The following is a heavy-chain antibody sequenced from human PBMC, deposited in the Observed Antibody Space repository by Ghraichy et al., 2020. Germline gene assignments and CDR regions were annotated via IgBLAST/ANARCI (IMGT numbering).Heavy chain of an antibody. V-gene: IGHV4-31*03. Sequence: SETLSLTCTVSGGSISSGGYYWSWIRQHPGKGLEWIGYIYYSGSTYYNPSLKSRVTISVDTSKNQFSLKLSSVTAADTAVYYCARDRLSGTTQTWGQGTLVTVSS. D-gene: IGHD1-1*01. CDR2: IYYSGST. J-gene: IGHJ5*02. CDR1: GGSISSGGYY. CDR3: ARDRLSGTTQT.